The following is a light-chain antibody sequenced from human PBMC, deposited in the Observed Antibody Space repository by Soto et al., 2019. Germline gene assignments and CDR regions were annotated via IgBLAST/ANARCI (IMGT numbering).Light chain of an antibody. CDR1: SSKVGSYKL. CDR3: CSSGGSPTYV. Sequence: QSALTQPASVSGAPGQSITISCTGTSSKVGSYKLVSWYQQHPGKAPKLMIFEVNKRPSGVSNRFSGSKSGNTASLTISGLKVEDEADYYCCSSGGSPTYVFGTGTKVTV. V-gene: IGLV2-23*02. CDR2: EVN. J-gene: IGLJ1*01.